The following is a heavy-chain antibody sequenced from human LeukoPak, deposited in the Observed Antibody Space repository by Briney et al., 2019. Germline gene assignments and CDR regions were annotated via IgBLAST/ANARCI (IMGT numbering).Heavy chain of an antibody. D-gene: IGHD3-10*02. CDR2: IGSDNKP. CDR3: ARELHYYVAMDV. J-gene: IGHJ6*01. CDR1: GFTFSAYA. V-gene: IGHV3-23*01. Sequence: GGPLRLSCEASGFTFSAYAMTWVRQATGKGLEWVSSIGSDNKPHYSESVKGRFAISRDNSKNTLFLQLHNLRVEDTALYYCARELHYYVAMDVWGEGTTVTVSS.